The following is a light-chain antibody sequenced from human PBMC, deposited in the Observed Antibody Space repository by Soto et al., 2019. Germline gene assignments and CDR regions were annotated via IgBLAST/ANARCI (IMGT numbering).Light chain of an antibody. CDR2: AAS. Sequence: EIVLTQSPGTLSLSQGERATLSCRASQTVRNIYLGWYQQKPGQAPRFLIYAASSRATGIPDRFSGGGSGTDFTLTISRLEPEDFAVYYCQQFSSYPLTFGEGTKVDI. CDR1: QTVRNIY. V-gene: IGKV3-20*01. CDR3: QQFSSYPLT. J-gene: IGKJ4*01.